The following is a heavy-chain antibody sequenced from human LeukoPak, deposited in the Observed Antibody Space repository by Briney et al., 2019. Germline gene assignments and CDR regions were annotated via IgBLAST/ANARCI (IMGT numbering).Heavy chain of an antibody. CDR2: ISGDGGTT. V-gene: IGHV3-43*02. Sequence: PGGSLRLSCAASGFTFDDYPMHWVRQVPGKGLEWVSLISGDGGTTYHADSFKGRFTISRDNSKNSLFLQMNSLRTEDTALYYCAKDYYWGQGTLVTVSS. CDR3: AKDYY. J-gene: IGHJ4*02. CDR1: GFTFDDYP.